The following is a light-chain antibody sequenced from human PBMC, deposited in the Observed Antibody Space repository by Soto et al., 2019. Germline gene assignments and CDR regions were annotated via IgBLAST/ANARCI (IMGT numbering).Light chain of an antibody. V-gene: IGKV2-24*01. Sequence: DIVMTQTPLSSPVTLGQPASISCRSSQSLVHSDGNTYLNWLQQRPGQPPRLLIYKVSNRFFGVPDRFSGSGAGTHFTLKINRVEAEDVEVYYCMQVTQPTWTFGQGTKVEIK. J-gene: IGKJ1*01. CDR2: KVS. CDR1: QSLVHSDGNTY. CDR3: MQVTQPTWT.